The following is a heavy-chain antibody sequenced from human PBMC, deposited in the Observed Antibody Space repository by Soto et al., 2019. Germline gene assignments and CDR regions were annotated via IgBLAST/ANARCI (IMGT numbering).Heavy chain of an antibody. V-gene: IGHV1-18*04. CDR1: FNTIMAYG. CDR2: ISAYNGNT. J-gene: IGHJ6*02. Sequence: SFKPSCEASFNTIMAYGIRWGRQAPGQEHEWVGWISAYNGNTKYEQKMEGRVSMTTDTSTRTAYLEVRSLRSDDTAVYYCATVTAQVMIPSGGAIAQYYYAMYTWG. CDR3: ATVTAQVMIPSGGAIAQYYYAMYT. D-gene: IGHD3-16*01.